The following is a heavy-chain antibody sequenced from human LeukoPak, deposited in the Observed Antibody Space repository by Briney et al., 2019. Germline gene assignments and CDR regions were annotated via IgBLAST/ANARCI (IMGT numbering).Heavy chain of an antibody. D-gene: IGHD4-11*01. V-gene: IGHV3-21*01. J-gene: IGHJ4*02. CDR3: ARDPMTTPSVLFDY. CDR2: ISSASSYI. Sequence: TGGSLRLSCAASGFTFSSYSMNWVRQAPGKGLEWVSSISSASSYIYYADSVKGRFTISRDNAKNSLYLQMNSLRAEDTAVYYCARDPMTTPSVLFDYWGQGTLVTVSS. CDR1: GFTFSSYS.